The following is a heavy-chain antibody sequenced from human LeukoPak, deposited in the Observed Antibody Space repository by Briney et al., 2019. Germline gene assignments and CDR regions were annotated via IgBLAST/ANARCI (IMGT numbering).Heavy chain of an antibody. CDR1: GFTFSNHR. CDR2: INRDGSNT. V-gene: IGHV3-74*01. D-gene: IGHD3-3*01. CDR3: VRGDPRGYYIIYGIDS. Sequence: PGGSLRLSCVASGFTFSNHRMHWVRQAPGKGLVWVSRINRDGSNTAYADSVKGRLTISRDNAKNTLYLQMNSLRAEDTAVYYCVRGDPRGYYIIYGIDSWGQGSLVTVSS. J-gene: IGHJ4*02.